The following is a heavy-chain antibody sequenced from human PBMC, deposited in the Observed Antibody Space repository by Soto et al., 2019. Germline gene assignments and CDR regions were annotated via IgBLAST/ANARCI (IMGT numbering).Heavy chain of an antibody. CDR2: IYYSGST. CDR3: ARARALWFGESPYYYYYGMDV. V-gene: IGHV4-59*01. Sequence: QVQLQESGPGLVKPSETLSLTCTVSGGSISSYYWSWIRQPPGKGLEWIGYIYYSGSTNYNPSLKSRVTISVDTSKNQFSLKLSSVTAADTAVYYCARARALWFGESPYYYYYGMDVWGQGTTVTVSS. J-gene: IGHJ6*02. D-gene: IGHD3-10*01. CDR1: GGSISSYY.